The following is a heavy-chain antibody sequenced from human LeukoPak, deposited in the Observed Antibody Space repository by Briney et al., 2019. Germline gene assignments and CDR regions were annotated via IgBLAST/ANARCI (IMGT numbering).Heavy chain of an antibody. CDR3: ARRSDYGDYLNWFDP. D-gene: IGHD4-17*01. V-gene: IGHV4-34*01. Sequence: GSLRLSCAASGFTFSSYSMNWIRQPPGKGLEWIGEINHSGSTNYNPSLKSRVTISVDTSKNQFSLKLSSVTAADTAVYYCARRSDYGDYLNWFDPWGQGTLVTVSS. J-gene: IGHJ5*02. CDR2: INHSGST. CDR1: GFTFSSYS.